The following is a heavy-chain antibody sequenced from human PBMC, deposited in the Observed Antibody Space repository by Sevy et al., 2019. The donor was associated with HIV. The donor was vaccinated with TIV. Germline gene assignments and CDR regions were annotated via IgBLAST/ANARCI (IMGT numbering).Heavy chain of an antibody. CDR1: GYTFTSYG. V-gene: IGHV1-18*01. D-gene: IGHD3-10*01. J-gene: IGHJ6*02. CDR2: ISAYNGNT. Sequence: ASLKVSCKASGYTFTSYGISWVRQAPGQGLEWMGWISAYNGNTNYAQKLQGRITMTTDTSTSTAYMELRSLRSDDTTVYYCARDSIPLVQGVIITPYYYGMDVWGQGTTVTVSS. CDR3: ARDSIPLVQGVIITPYYYGMDV.